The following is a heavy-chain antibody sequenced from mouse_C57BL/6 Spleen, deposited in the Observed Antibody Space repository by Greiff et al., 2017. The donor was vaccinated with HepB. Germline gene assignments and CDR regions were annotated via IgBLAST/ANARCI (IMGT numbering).Heavy chain of an antibody. D-gene: IGHD2-4*01. J-gene: IGHJ3*01. CDR2: INPNNGGT. CDR1: GYTFTDYY. Sequence: EVQLQQSGPELVKPGASVKISCKASGYTFTDYYMNWVKQSHGKSLEWIGDINPNNGGTSYNQKFKGKATLTVDKSSSTAYMELRSLTSEDSAVYYCARDYDYPLAYWGQGTLVTVSA. CDR3: ARDYDYPLAY. V-gene: IGHV1-26*01.